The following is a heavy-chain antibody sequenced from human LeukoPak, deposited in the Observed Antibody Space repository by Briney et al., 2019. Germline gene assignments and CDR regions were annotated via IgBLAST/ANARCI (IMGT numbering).Heavy chain of an antibody. V-gene: IGHV3-23*01. CDR1: GFTFSSYA. CDR3: AKVPIHATIGFDY. CDR2: ISGSGGST. Sequence: GGSLRLSCAASGFTFSSYAMRWVRQAAGRGLEWVSAISGSGGSTYYADSVKGRFNSSRDNSKNTLYLQMNSLRAEDTAVYYCAKVPIHATIGFDYWGQGTLVTVSS. J-gene: IGHJ4*02. D-gene: IGHD5-12*01.